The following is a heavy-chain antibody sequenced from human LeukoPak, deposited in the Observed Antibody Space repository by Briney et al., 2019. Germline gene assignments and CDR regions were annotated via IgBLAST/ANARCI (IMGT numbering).Heavy chain of an antibody. D-gene: IGHD3-16*02. Sequence: PSETLSLTCTVSGGSISSGDYYWSWIRQPPGKGLEWIGYIYYSGSTYYNPSLKSRVTISVDTSKNQFSLKLSSVTAADTAVYYCARESTGDYVWGSYRSYAFDIWGQGTMVTVSS. V-gene: IGHV4-30-4*02. J-gene: IGHJ3*02. CDR3: ARESTGDYVWGSYRSYAFDI. CDR2: IYYSGST. CDR1: GGSISSGDYY.